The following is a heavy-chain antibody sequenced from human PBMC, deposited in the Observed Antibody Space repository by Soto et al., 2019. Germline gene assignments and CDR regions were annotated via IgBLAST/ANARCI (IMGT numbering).Heavy chain of an antibody. CDR2: ISSSSSYI. J-gene: IGHJ6*03. CDR3: ARRVVVVPAAPAHMDV. Sequence: GGSLRLSCAASGFTFSSYSMNWVRQAPGKGLEWVSSISSSSSYIYYADSVKGRFTISRDNAKNSLYLQMNSLRAEDTAVYYCARRVVVVPAAPAHMDVWGKGTTVTVSS. V-gene: IGHV3-21*01. D-gene: IGHD2-2*01. CDR1: GFTFSSYS.